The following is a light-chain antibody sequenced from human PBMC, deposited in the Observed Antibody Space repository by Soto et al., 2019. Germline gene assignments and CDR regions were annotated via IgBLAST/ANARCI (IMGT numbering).Light chain of an antibody. CDR1: ESVSDNY. CDR2: GAS. Sequence: EIVLTQSPGTLSLSPGERATLSCRASESVSDNYLAWYQQRSGQAPRLVIYGASSRASAVPDRFSGSGSGADFTLTISRLEPEDFAVYYCRQYGSSPLTFGGGTKVDIK. CDR3: RQYGSSPLT. V-gene: IGKV3-20*01. J-gene: IGKJ4*01.